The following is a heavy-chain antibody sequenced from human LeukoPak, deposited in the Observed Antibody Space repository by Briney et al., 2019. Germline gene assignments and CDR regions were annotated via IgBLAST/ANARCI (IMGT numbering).Heavy chain of an antibody. V-gene: IGHV4-59*08. D-gene: IGHD3-16*02. CDR2: IYYSGNT. CDR1: GGSISSYY. J-gene: IGHJ1*01. CDR3: ASPGGVIAEYFQH. Sequence: SETLSLTCTVSGGSISSYYWSWIRQPPGKGLEWIGYIYYSGNTNYNPSLKSRVTISVDTSKNQYSLKLSSVTAADTAVYYCASPGGVIAEYFQHWGQGTLVTVSS.